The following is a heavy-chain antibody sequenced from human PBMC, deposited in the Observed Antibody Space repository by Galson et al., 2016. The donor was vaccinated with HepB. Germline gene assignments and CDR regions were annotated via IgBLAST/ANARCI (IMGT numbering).Heavy chain of an antibody. CDR2: IIPIFGPA. CDR1: GHTLNSYP. CDR3: ARAPRGFEYFDD. Sequence: QSGAEVKKPGESLKISCKASGHTLNSYPITWVRQAPGQGLEWMGAIIPIFGPANYAHRFQGRVTITADESTSTAYMELSSLRSEDTAVYYCARAPRGFEYFDDWGQGTLVTVSS. D-gene: IGHD3-16*01. V-gene: IGHV1-69*01. J-gene: IGHJ4*02.